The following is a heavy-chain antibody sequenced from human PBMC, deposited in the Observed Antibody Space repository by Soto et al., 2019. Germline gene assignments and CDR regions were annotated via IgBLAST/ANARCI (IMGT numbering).Heavy chain of an antibody. CDR3: ARVRRAGTGNSNWFAP. D-gene: IGHD1-1*01. V-gene: IGHV4-30-2*01. CDR2: IYHSGST. J-gene: IGHJ5*02. Sequence: PSETLSLTCAVSGGSISSGGYSWSWIRQPPGKGLEWIGYIYHSGSTYYNPSLKSRVTISVDRSKNQFSLKLSSVTAADTAVYYCARVRRAGTGNSNWFAPWGQGTLVTVSS. CDR1: GGSISSGGYS.